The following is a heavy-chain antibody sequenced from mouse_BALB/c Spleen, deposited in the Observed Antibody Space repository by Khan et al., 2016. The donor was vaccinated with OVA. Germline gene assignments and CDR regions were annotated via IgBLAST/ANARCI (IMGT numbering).Heavy chain of an antibody. J-gene: IGHJ3*01. V-gene: IGHV1S136*01. CDR3: ASEASSWDFSFPY. CDR1: GYTFTNYV. CDR2: INPDNAGT. D-gene: IGHD4-1*01. Sequence: VQLQQSGPELVEPGASVKMSCKASGYTFTNYVIHWVKQKPGQGLEWIGYINPDNAGTRYNEKFKGKATLTSDISSTSAYMELLSLTSEDSAVYDCASEASSWDFSFPYWGQGTLVTVSA.